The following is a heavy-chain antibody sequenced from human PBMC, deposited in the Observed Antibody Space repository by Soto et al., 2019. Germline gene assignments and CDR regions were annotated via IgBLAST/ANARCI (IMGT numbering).Heavy chain of an antibody. J-gene: IGHJ6*02. D-gene: IGHD3-16*02. V-gene: IGHV2-26*03. Sequence: SGPTLVNPTETLTLTCNISGFSLTTGRMGVSWIRQAPGKALEWLANFFSDVERSYSPSLQRRLTLSSESSGTQVILSMTDMGPVDAATYFCARVIAVSSSHYYCLDACGPGTTVTVSS. CDR2: FFSDVER. CDR1: GFSLTTGRMG. CDR3: ARVIAVSSSHYYCLDA.